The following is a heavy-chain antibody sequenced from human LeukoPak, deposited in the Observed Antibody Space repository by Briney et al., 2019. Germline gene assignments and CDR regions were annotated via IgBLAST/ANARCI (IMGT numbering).Heavy chain of an antibody. CDR2: IYTSGST. D-gene: IGHD3-3*01. V-gene: IGHV4-4*07. J-gene: IGHJ6*03. CDR1: GGSISSDY. CDR3: AGGPYYDFWSGPIYYYYYMDV. Sequence: SETLSLTCTVSGGSISSDYWSWIRQPAGKGLEWIGRIYTSGSTNYNPSLKSRVTMSVDTSKNQFSLKLSSVTAADTAVYYCAGGPYYDFWSGPIYYYYYMDVWGKGTTVTVSS.